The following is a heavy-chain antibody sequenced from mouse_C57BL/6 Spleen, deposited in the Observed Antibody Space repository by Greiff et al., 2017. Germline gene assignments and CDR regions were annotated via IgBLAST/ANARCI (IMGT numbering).Heavy chain of an antibody. CDR2: ISYDGSN. CDR1: GYSITSGYY. CDR3: AREDYGPYYYAMDY. J-gene: IGHJ4*01. Sequence: ESGPGLVKPSQSLSLTCSVTGYSITSGYYWNWIRQFPGNKLEWMGYISYDGSNNYNPSLKNRISITRDTSKNQFFLNLNSVTTKDTATYYCAREDYGPYYYAMDYWGQGTSVTVSS. D-gene: IGHD1-1*02. V-gene: IGHV3-6*01.